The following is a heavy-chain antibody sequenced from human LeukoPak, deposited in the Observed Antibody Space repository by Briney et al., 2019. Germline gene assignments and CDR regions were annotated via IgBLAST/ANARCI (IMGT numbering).Heavy chain of an antibody. J-gene: IGHJ5*02. CDR3: ARDRVSRDWFDP. V-gene: IGHV3-48*03. Sequence: GGSLRLSCAASGFTFSSYEMNWVRQAPGKGLEWVSYISGSGSVIHYADSVKGRFTISRDNAKNSLYLQMNSLRAEDTAVYYCARDRVSRDWFDPWGQGTLVTVSS. CDR1: GFTFSSYE. CDR2: ISGSGSVI.